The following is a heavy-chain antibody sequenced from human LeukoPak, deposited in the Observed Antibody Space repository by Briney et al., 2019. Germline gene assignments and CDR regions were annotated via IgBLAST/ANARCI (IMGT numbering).Heavy chain of an antibody. CDR1: GYTFSNYG. CDR2: ISTFNGNA. Sequence: ASVKVSCKASGYTFSNYGISWVRQAPGQGLEWMGWISTFNGNAKYAQNFQGRVTMTTDPSTSTAHMELKSLRSDDTAVYYCARGRYCSGGNCWAIYYYYMDVWGKGTTVTVSS. J-gene: IGHJ6*03. CDR3: ARGRYCSGGNCWAIYYYYMDV. D-gene: IGHD2-15*01. V-gene: IGHV1-18*01.